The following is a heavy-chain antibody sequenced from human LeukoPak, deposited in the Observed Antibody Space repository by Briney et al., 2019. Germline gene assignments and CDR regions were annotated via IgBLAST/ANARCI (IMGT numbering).Heavy chain of an antibody. CDR1: GFTFSDYY. J-gene: IGHJ3*02. CDR3: ARFGTTHDAFDI. V-gene: IGHV3-11*03. CDR2: ISSSSSYT. Sequence: GGSLRLSCAASGFTFSDYYMSWIRQAPGKGLEWVSYISSSSSYTNYADSVKGRFTISRDNAKSSLYLQMNSLRAEDTAVYYCARFGTTHDAFDIWGQGTMVTVS. D-gene: IGHD1-1*01.